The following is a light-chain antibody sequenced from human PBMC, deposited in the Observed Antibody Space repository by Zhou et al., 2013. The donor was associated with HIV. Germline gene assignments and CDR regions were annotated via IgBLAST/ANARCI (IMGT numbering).Light chain of an antibody. CDR1: SFNIGTGYG. V-gene: IGLV1-40*01. CDR2: ASN. Sequence: QSVLTQPPSVSGAPGQRVTISCTGSSFNIGTGYGVHWYQLLPGTAPKLLIYASNNRPSGVPDRFSGSKSGTSASLVISGLQAEDEADYYCAAWDDSLNGRYVVFGGGTKLTVL. J-gene: IGLJ2*01. CDR3: AAWDDSLNGRYVV.